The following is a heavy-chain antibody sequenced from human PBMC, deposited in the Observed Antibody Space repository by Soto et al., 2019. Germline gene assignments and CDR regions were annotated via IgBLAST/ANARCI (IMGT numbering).Heavy chain of an antibody. D-gene: IGHD2-15*01. CDR3: AKEFIGYCCGGSCYYFDY. J-gene: IGHJ4*02. Sequence: EVQLVESGGVVVQPGGSLRLSCAASGFTFDDYTMHWVRQAPGKGLEWVSLISWDGGSTYYADSVKGRFTISRANSKNSLYLQMNSLRTEDTALYYCAKEFIGYCCGGSCYYFDYWGQGTLVTVSS. CDR1: GFTFDDYT. CDR2: ISWDGGST. V-gene: IGHV3-43*01.